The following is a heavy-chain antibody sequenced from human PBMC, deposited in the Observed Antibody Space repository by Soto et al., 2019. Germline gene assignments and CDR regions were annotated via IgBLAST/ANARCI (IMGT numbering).Heavy chain of an antibody. V-gene: IGHV1-69*02. CDR2: IIPILGIA. J-gene: IGHJ3*02. CDR1: GGTFSSYT. Sequence: ASVKVSCKASGGTFSSYTISWVRQAPGQGLEWMGRIIPILGIANYAQKFQGRVTITADKSTSTAYMELSSLRSEDTAVYYCARGAYYDILTGYQDAFDIWGQGTMVTVSS. D-gene: IGHD3-9*01. CDR3: ARGAYYDILTGYQDAFDI.